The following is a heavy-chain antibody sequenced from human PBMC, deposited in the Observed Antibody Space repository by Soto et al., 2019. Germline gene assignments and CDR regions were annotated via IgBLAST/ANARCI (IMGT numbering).Heavy chain of an antibody. CDR1: GFTFSGSA. Sequence: LRLSCAASGFTFSGSALPWVRQASGNGMEWLGRIRSKANSYATAYAASVKGRFTISRHDSKNTAYLQMNSLKTEDTAVYCCTVTYYFGAYYFDYWCQGTLGTVAS. D-gene: IGHD3-10*01. V-gene: IGHV3-73*01. CDR2: IRSKANSYAT. J-gene: IGHJ4*02. CDR3: TVTYYFGAYYFDY.